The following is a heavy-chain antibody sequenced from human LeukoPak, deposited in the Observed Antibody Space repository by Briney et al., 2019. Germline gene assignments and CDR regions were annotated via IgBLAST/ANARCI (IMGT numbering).Heavy chain of an antibody. Sequence: SETMSLTCADYGGSFSGYYWSWIRQPPGKGLEWIGEINHSGSTNYNPSLKSRVTISVDTSKNQFSLKLSSVTAADTAVYYCATAIQNWFDPWGQGALVTVSS. CDR1: GGSFSGYY. CDR2: INHSGST. V-gene: IGHV4-34*01. CDR3: ATAIQNWFDP. J-gene: IGHJ5*02.